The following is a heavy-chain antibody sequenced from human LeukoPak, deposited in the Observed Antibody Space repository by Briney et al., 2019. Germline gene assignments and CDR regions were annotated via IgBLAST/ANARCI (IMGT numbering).Heavy chain of an antibody. Sequence: GGSLRLSCAASGFTFSSYAMSWVRQAPGKGLVWVLAISGSGGSTYYADSVKGRFTISRDNSKNTLYLQMNSLRAEDTAVYYCAKDSSSWYSFDYWGQGTLVTVSS. CDR1: GFTFSSYA. J-gene: IGHJ4*02. CDR3: AKDSSSWYSFDY. CDR2: ISGSGGST. D-gene: IGHD6-13*01. V-gene: IGHV3-23*01.